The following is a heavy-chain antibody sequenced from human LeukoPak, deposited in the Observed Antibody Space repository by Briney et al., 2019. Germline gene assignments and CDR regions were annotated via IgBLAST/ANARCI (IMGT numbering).Heavy chain of an antibody. Sequence: ASVKVSCKASGYTFTSYVISWVRQAPGQGLEWMGWISAYNGNTNYAQKLQGRVTMTTDTSTSTAYMELRSLRSDDTAVYYCAREEVLWFGESDENAFDIWGQGAMVTVSS. J-gene: IGHJ3*02. CDR1: GYTFTSYV. V-gene: IGHV1-18*01. CDR2: ISAYNGNT. CDR3: AREEVLWFGESDENAFDI. D-gene: IGHD3-10*01.